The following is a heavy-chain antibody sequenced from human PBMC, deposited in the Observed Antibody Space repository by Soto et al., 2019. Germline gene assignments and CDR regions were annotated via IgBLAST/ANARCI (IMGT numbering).Heavy chain of an antibody. Sequence: LGGSLRLSCAASGSTFSNFVMSWVRQAPGKGLDWVSTIGMSGGDTYYPDSVKGWFTISRDNSKNTLSLQMNSLRAEDTAVYYCVRHSYFAFDFWGQGALVTVSS. V-gene: IGHV3-23*01. CDR3: VRHSYFAFDF. D-gene: IGHD4-4*01. J-gene: IGHJ4*02. CDR2: IGMSGGDT. CDR1: GSTFSNFV.